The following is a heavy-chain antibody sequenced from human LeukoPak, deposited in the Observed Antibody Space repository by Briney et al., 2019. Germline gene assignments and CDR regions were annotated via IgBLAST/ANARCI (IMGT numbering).Heavy chain of an antibody. V-gene: IGHV4-4*07. CDR2: VHATGTT. CDR3: ARVLGSSGYAGDWRFDL. CDR1: GASISLYY. Sequence: SDTLSLTCSVSGASISLYYWSWVRQSAGKRPEWIGRVHATGTTNYNPSLRSRVSLSVDTFKKQFSLKLNSVTAADTAVYYCARVLGSSGYAGDWRFDLWGRGTLVTVSS. D-gene: IGHD3-22*01. J-gene: IGHJ2*01.